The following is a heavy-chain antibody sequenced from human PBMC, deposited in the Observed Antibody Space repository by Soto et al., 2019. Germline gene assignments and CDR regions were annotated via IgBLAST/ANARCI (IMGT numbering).Heavy chain of an antibody. D-gene: IGHD7-27*01. CDR2: AHHSGRT. J-gene: IGHJ6*02. Sequence: QVQLQESGPGLLKPSGTLSLTCSVSGDSMSSSNWWNWVRQPPGKGLEWIGEAHHSGRTNYNPSPKSRLIISVDPSQQLSSLKLASGTAADTAVYYCVRSEATALDYWGQGTLVTVSSAMDVWGQGTTVTVSS. CDR3: VRSEATALDYWGQGTLVTVSSAMDV. V-gene: IGHV4-4*02. CDR1: GDSMSSSNW.